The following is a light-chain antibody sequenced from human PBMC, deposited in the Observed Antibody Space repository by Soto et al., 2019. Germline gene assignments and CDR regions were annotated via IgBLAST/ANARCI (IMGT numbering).Light chain of an antibody. CDR3: QQDGSSPIT. CDR2: DTS. J-gene: IGKJ5*01. Sequence: IVLTQSPATMSLSPGERATLSCWSSERVSSSYVAWYQMKAGLAPRLLIHDTSTRASGIPDRFRGSKSGTDFTLTIRGLEAEDAAIYYCQQDGSSPITFGQGTRLEIK. V-gene: IGKV3D-20*01. CDR1: ERVSSSY.